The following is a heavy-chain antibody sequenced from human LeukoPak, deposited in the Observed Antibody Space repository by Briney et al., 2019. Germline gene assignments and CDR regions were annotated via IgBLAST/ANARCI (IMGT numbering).Heavy chain of an antibody. V-gene: IGHV1-18*01. D-gene: IGHD3-3*01. CDR3: ARVYDSVYYYYYGMDV. CDR1: GYTFTSYG. J-gene: IGHJ6*02. CDR2: ISAYNGNT. Sequence: ASVKVSCKASGYTFTSYGISWVRQAPGQGLEWMGWISAYNGNTNYAQKLQGRVTMTTDTSTSTAHMELRSLRSDDTAVYYCARVYDSVYYYYYGMDVWGQGTTVTVSS.